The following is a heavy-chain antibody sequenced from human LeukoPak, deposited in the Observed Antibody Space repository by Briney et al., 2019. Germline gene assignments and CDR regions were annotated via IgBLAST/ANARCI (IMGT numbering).Heavy chain of an antibody. J-gene: IGHJ4*02. CDR2: ISYDGSNK. Sequence: GGSLRLSCAASGFTFSSYAMHWVRQAPGKGLEWVAVISYDGSNKYYADSVKGRFTISRDNSKNTLYLQMNSLRAEDTAVYYCARENAGSYGYFDYWGQGTLVTVSS. V-gene: IGHV3-30-3*01. CDR1: GFTFSSYA. CDR3: ARENAGSYGYFDY. D-gene: IGHD5-18*01.